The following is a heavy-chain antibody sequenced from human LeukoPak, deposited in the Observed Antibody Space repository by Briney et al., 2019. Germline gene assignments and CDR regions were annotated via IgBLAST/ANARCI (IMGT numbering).Heavy chain of an antibody. V-gene: IGHV4-39*07. CDR3: ARGARIVWIAAAGSYYFDY. Sequence: SETLSLTCTVSGGSISSSSYYWGWIRQPPGKGLEWIGSIYYSGSTYYNPSLKSRVTISVDTSKNQFSLKLSSVTAADTAVYYCARGARIVWIAAAGSYYFDYWGQGTLVTVSS. D-gene: IGHD6-13*01. CDR2: IYYSGST. J-gene: IGHJ4*02. CDR1: GGSISSSSYY.